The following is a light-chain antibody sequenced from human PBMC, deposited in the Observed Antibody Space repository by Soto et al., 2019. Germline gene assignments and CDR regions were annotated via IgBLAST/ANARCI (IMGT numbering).Light chain of an antibody. CDR2: DAS. Sequence: EVLMTQSPATMSVSPGVSAPLSCRASQSVSGKLAWYQQKPGQAPRLLIYDASTRATGIPARFSGSGSGTEFTLTINNLQPEDFATYYCQQANSFPRTVGPGNKVDIK. CDR3: QQANSFPRT. J-gene: IGKJ3*01. CDR1: QSVSGK. V-gene: IGKV3-15*01.